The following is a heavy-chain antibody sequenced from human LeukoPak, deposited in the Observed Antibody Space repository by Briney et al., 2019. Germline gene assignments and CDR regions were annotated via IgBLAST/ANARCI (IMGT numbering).Heavy chain of an antibody. D-gene: IGHD1-14*01. CDR3: AKDRNRAGYYYYMDV. J-gene: IGHJ6*03. CDR2: ISGSGGST. Sequence: PGGSLRLSCAASGFTFSSYAMSWVRQAPGKGLEWVSAISGSGGSTYYADSVKGRFTISRDNSKNTLYLQMNSLRAEDTAVYYCAKDRNRAGYYYYMDVWGKGTTVTVSS. CDR1: GFTFSSYA. V-gene: IGHV3-23*01.